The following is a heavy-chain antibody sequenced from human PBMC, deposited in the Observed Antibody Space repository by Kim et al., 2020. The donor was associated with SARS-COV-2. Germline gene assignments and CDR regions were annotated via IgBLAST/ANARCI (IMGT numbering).Heavy chain of an antibody. V-gene: IGHV4-4*02. D-gene: IGHD6-13*01. CDR3: ARRRYSSSWYYFDY. Sequence: NPSRKHRVTIPVKKSKNQFSLKLGSVTAADTAVYYCARRRYSSSWYYFDYWGQGTLVTVSS. J-gene: IGHJ4*02.